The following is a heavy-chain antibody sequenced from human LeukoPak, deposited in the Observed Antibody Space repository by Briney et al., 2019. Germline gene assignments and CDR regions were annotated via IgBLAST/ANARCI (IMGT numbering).Heavy chain of an antibody. Sequence: SETLSLTCAVYGGSFSGYYWSWIRQPPGKGLEWIGEINHSGSTNYNPSLKSRVTISVDTSKNQFSLKLSSVTAADTAVYYCARGQPDIVVVTATASNYFDYWGQGTLVTVSS. CDR2: INHSGST. D-gene: IGHD2-21*02. J-gene: IGHJ4*02. V-gene: IGHV4-34*01. CDR1: GGSFSGYY. CDR3: ARGQPDIVVVTATASNYFDY.